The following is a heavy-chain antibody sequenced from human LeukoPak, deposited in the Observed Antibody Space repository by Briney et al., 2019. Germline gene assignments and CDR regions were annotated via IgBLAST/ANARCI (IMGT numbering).Heavy chain of an antibody. CDR1: GFTFDDYG. J-gene: IGHJ5*02. CDR3: AREGGITMVRGVIIGSNWFDP. D-gene: IGHD3-10*01. Sequence: NTGGSLRLSCAASGFTFDDYGMSWVRQAPGKGLEWIGSIYYSGSTYYNPSLKSRVTISVDTSKNQLSLKLSSVTAADTAVYYCAREGGITMVRGVIIGSNWFDPWGQGTLVTVSS. CDR2: IYYSGST. V-gene: IGHV4-39*07.